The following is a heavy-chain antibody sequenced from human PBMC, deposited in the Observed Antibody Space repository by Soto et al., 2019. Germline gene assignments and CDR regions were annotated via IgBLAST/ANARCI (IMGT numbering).Heavy chain of an antibody. CDR1: GFTFSSYA. Sequence: GGSLRLSCAASGFTFSSYAMSWVRQAPGKGLEWVSAISGSGGSTYYADSVKGRFTISRDNSKNTLYLQMNSLRAEDTAVYYCAKISLDTRYCSSTSCYLAPSWFDPWGQGTLVTVSS. CDR2: ISGSGGST. D-gene: IGHD2-2*01. J-gene: IGHJ5*02. V-gene: IGHV3-23*01. CDR3: AKISLDTRYCSSTSCYLAPSWFDP.